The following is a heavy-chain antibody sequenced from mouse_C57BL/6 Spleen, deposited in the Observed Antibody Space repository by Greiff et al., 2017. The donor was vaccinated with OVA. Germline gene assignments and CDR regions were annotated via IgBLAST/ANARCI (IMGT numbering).Heavy chain of an antibody. Sequence: QVQLQQPGAELVMPGASVKLSCKASGYTFTSYWMHWVKQRPGQGLEWIGEIDPSDSYTKYNQKFKGKSTLTVDKSSSTAYMQLSSLTSEDSAVYYCARGGTYDYDRWFAYWGQGTLVTVSA. J-gene: IGHJ3*01. CDR2: IDPSDSYT. CDR3: ARGGTYDYDRWFAY. V-gene: IGHV1-69*01. D-gene: IGHD2-4*01. CDR1: GYTFTSYW.